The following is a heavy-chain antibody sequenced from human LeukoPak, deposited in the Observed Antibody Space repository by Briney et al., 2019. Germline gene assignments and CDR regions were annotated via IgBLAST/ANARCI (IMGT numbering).Heavy chain of an antibody. D-gene: IGHD3-9*01. CDR3: ARLRYSDY. CDR2: IKEDGSEK. J-gene: IGHJ4*02. Sequence: GGSLRVSCAASGFTFRSYWMSWVRQAPGKGLEWVADIKEDGSEKNYVDSMKGRFTISRDNAKNSLYLQMSSLRPEDTAVYYCARLRYSDYWGQGTLVTVSS. CDR1: GFTFRSYW. V-gene: IGHV3-7*01.